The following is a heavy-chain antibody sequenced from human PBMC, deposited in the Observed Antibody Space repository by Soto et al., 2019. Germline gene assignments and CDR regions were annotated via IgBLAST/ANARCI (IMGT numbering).Heavy chain of an antibody. J-gene: IGHJ4*02. D-gene: IGHD5-12*01. Sequence: SETLSLTCTVSGGSISSSSYYWGWIRQPPGKGLEWIGSIYYSGSTYYNPSLKSRVTISVDTSKNQFSLKLSSVTAADTAVYYCARLWDSGYDYYFDYWGQGTLVTVSS. CDR1: GGSISSSSYY. CDR3: ARLWDSGYDYYFDY. V-gene: IGHV4-39*01. CDR2: IYYSGST.